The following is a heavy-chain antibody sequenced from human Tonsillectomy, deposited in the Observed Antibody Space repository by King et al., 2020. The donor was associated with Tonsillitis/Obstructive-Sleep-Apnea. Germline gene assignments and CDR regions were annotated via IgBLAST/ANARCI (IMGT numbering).Heavy chain of an antibody. CDR1: GGSINSSSYY. J-gene: IGHJ6*03. Sequence: QLQESGPGLVKPSETLSLTCTVSGGSINSSSYYWGWIRQPPGKGLEWIGSIYYSGSTYYNPSLKSRVTISVDTSKNQFSLKLSSVNAADTAVYYCASESPQYYYYYYMDVWGKGTTVTVSS. CDR3: ASESPQYYYYYYMDV. CDR2: IYYSGST. V-gene: IGHV4-39*01.